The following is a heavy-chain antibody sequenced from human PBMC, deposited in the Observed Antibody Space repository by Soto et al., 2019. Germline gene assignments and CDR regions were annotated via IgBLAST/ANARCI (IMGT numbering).Heavy chain of an antibody. CDR2: IWYDGSNK. CDR1: GFTFSSYG. D-gene: IGHD3-9*01. J-gene: IGHJ4*02. V-gene: IGHV3-33*01. Sequence: GGSLRLSCAASGFTFSSYGMHWVRQAPGKGLEWVAVIWYDGSNKYYADSVKGRFTISRDNSKNTLYLQMNSLRAEDTAVYYCATPADLLRYFDWLTLGYWGQGTLVTVSS. CDR3: ATPADLLRYFDWLTLGY.